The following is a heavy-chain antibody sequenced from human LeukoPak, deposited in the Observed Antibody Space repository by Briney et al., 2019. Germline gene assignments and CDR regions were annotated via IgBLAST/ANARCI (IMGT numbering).Heavy chain of an antibody. CDR1: GFTFSNAW. V-gene: IGHV3-23*01. D-gene: IGHD3-22*01. Sequence: GGSLRLSCAASGFTFSNAWMSWVRQAPGKGLEWVSAISGSGGSTYYADSVKGRFTISRDNSKNTLYLQMNSLRAEDTAVYYCAKDRSIVVITQLDYWGQGTLVTVSS. CDR3: AKDRSIVVITQLDY. J-gene: IGHJ4*02. CDR2: ISGSGGST.